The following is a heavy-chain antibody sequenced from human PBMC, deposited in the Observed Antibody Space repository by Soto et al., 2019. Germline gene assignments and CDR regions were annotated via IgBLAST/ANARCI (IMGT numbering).Heavy chain of an antibody. V-gene: IGHV3-30*03. J-gene: IGHJ2*01. Sequence: GGSLRLSCGAPGVTFKDYGMHWVRQAPGKGLEWVAVISYDGKQTYYADSVKGRFAISKDKSKRTLFLQMNSLRVDDTAVYYCARDGWGSNWYFDLWGRGTLVTVSS. CDR2: ISYDGKQT. CDR1: GVTFKDYG. D-gene: IGHD3-16*01. CDR3: ARDGWGSNWYFDL.